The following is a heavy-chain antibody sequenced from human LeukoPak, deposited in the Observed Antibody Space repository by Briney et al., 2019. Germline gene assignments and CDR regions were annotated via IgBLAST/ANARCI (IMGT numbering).Heavy chain of an antibody. D-gene: IGHD6-13*01. CDR2: FDPEDGET. J-gene: IGHJ4*02. V-gene: IGHV1-24*01. CDR1: GYTLTELS. Sequence: ASVKVSCKVSGYTLTELSMHWVRQAPGKGLECMGGFDPEDGETIYAQKFQGRVTMTEDTSTDTAYMELSSLRSEDTAVYYCATEGYSSSWTYYFDYWGQGTLVTVSS. CDR3: ATEGYSSSWTYYFDY.